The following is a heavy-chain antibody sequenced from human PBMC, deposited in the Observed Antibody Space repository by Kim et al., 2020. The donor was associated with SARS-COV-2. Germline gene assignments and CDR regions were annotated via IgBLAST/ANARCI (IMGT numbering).Heavy chain of an antibody. CDR3: ARDFPYTMVRGLNLFYFDY. D-gene: IGHD3-10*01. J-gene: IGHJ4*02. Sequence: GGSLRLSCAVSGFTFSNYGMNWVRQAPGKGLEWVAVILSDGSKKYYGESVKGRFTISRDNSQNMVYLQMNSLRAEDTAVYYCARDFPYTMVRGLNLFYFDYWGQGKLVTVSS. CDR2: ILSDGSKK. V-gene: IGHV3-33*01. CDR1: GFTFSNYG.